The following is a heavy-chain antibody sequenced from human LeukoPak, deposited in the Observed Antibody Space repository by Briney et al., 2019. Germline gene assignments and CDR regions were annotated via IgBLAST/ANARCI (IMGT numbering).Heavy chain of an antibody. CDR1: GGTFSSYA. J-gene: IGHJ4*02. CDR2: IIPILGIA. CDR3: ARVDDYYDSSGLTDDY. D-gene: IGHD3-22*01. Sequence: SVKVSCKASGGTFSSYAISWVRQAPGQGLEWMGRIIPILGIANYAQKLQGRVTITADKSTSTAYMELSSLRSEDTAVYYCARVDDYYDSSGLTDDYWGQGTLVTVSS. V-gene: IGHV1-69*04.